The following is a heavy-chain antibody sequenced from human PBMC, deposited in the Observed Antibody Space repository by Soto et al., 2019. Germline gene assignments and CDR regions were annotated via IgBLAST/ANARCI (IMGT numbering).Heavy chain of an antibody. CDR1: GFSFSYLD. J-gene: IGHJ5*02. CDR3: AKDRGGSGWSTLDL. V-gene: IGHV3-23*01. D-gene: IGHD6-19*01. CDR2: ISGSGGNT. Sequence: EVQLLESGGSLVHPGGSLRLSCAASGFSFSYLDMSWVRQAPGKGLEWVAAISGSGGNTYYADSVKGRFTISRDNSKNTLFLQMNSLRDEDTAVYYCAKDRGGSGWSTLDLWGQGTLVTVSS.